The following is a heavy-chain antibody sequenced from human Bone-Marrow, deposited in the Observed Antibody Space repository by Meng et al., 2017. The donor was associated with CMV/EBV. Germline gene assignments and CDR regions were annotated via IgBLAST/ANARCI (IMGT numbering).Heavy chain of an antibody. Sequence: GGSLRLSCAASGFTFSSYWMHWVRQAPGKGLVWVSRINSDGSSTSYADSVKGRFTISRDNAKNTLYLQMNSLRDEDTAVYWCASCSSTSCYGYWGQGTLVTVSS. V-gene: IGHV3-74*01. D-gene: IGHD2-2*01. CDR2: INSDGSST. CDR1: GFTFSSYW. J-gene: IGHJ4*02. CDR3: ASCSSTSCYGY.